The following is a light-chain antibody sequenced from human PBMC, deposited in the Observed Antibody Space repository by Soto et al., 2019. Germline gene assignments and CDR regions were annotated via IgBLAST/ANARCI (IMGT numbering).Light chain of an antibody. V-gene: IGLV1-51*01. CDR3: GSWDSSLSAYV. Sequence: QSVLTQPPSVSAAPGQKVTISCSGSSSNSGGNSVSWYQQLPGPAPNLLIYDDNNRPSGIPDRFSGSKSGTSATLGITGFQTGDEADYYCGSWDSSLSAYVFGPGTKVT. CDR1: SSNSGGNS. CDR2: DDN. J-gene: IGLJ1*01.